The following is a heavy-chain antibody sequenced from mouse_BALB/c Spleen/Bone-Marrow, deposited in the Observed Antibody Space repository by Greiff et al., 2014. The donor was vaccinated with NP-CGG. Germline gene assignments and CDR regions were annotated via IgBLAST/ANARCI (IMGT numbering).Heavy chain of an antibody. CDR1: GYSFTGYY. D-gene: IGHD2-4*01. CDR3: ARLRGDYDGYAMDY. CDR2: ISCYNGAT. Sequence: LVKTGASVKISRKASGYSFTGYYTHWVKQSHGKSLEWIGYISCYNGATSYNQKFKGKATFTVDTSSSTAYMQFNSLTSEDSAVYYCARLRGDYDGYAMDYWGQGTSVTVSS. V-gene: IGHV1S34*01. J-gene: IGHJ4*01.